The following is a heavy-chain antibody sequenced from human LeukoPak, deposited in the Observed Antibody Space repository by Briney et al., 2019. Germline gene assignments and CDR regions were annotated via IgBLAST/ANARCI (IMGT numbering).Heavy chain of an antibody. CDR2: ISDCNGHR. CDR1: GYTFTGYG. CDR3: ARDRYGTGSYDY. Sequence: ASVKVSCKAYGYTFTGYGISWVRQAPGQGLGWMGWISDCNGHRNFAQKLQDRVTMTTDTSTNTAYMELRSLISDDTAFYYCARDRYGTGSYDYWGQGTLVAVSS. D-gene: IGHD3-10*01. V-gene: IGHV1-18*01. J-gene: IGHJ4*02.